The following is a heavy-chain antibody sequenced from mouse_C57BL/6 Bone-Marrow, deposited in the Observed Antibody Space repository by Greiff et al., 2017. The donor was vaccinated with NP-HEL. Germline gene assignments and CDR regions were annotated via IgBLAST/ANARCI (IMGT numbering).Heavy chain of an antibody. D-gene: IGHD1-1*01. Sequence: QVQLQQPGAELVRPGSSVKLSCKASGYTFTSYWMHWVKQRPIQGLEWIGNIDPSDSETHYNQKFKDKATLTVDKSSITAYMQLSSLTSEDSAVYYCALFITTVVATGRYFDYWGQGTTLTVSS. V-gene: IGHV1-52*01. CDR3: ALFITTVVATGRYFDY. J-gene: IGHJ2*01. CDR1: GYTFTSYW. CDR2: IDPSDSET.